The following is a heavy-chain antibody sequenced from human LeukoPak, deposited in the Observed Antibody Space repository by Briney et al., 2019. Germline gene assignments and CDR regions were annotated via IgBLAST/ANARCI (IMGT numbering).Heavy chain of an antibody. Sequence: GGSLRLSCAASGFTVSSNYMSWVRQAPGKGLEWVSVIYSGGSTYYADSVKGRFTISRDNPKNTLYLQMNSLRAEDTAVYYCARDHSSSWYYFDYWGQGTLVTVSS. J-gene: IGHJ4*02. CDR2: IYSGGST. CDR3: ARDHSSSWYYFDY. D-gene: IGHD6-13*01. V-gene: IGHV3-53*01. CDR1: GFTVSSNY.